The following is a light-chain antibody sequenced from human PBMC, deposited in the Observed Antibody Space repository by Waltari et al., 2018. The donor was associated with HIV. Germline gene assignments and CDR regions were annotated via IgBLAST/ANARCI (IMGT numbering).Light chain of an antibody. CDR2: SNN. CDR1: NNNVDHQG. J-gene: IGLJ3*02. CDR3: LAWDTNLGGWV. V-gene: IGLV10-54*04. Sequence: LTQPPSMSTVSGHTATVTCIGDNNNVDHQGPAWLQHRPGHPPKLLSHSNNNRPSGVSWRFSASKAGDTTSLTMSGLQSEDEADYLCLAWDTNLGGWVFGGGTHLTV.